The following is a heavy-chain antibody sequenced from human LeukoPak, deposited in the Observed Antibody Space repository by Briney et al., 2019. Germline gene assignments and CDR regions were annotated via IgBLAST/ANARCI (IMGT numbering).Heavy chain of an antibody. J-gene: IGHJ5*02. D-gene: IGHD4-17*01. Sequence: ASVKVSCKASGGILSSDVLSWVRQAPGQGLEWMGWINPNSGGTSYAQKFQGRVTMTRDTSTSTVYMELSSLRSEDTAVYYCARGDVTTRLWFDPWGQGTLVTVSS. CDR1: GGILSSDV. CDR3: ARGDVTTRLWFDP. V-gene: IGHV1-8*02. CDR2: INPNSGGT.